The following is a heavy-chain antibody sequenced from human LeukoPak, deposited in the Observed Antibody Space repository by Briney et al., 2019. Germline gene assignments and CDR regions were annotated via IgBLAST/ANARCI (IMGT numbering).Heavy chain of an antibody. CDR3: ARGGTVRGVTSFDY. Sequence: ASVKVSCMASGYTFTRYAMNWVRQAPRQGLEGMGWINTNTGNPTYAQGFTGRFVFSLDTSVSTAYLQISSLKAEDTAVYYCARGGTVRGVTSFDYWGQGTLVTVSS. CDR1: GYTFTRYA. D-gene: IGHD3-10*01. CDR2: INTNTGNP. J-gene: IGHJ4*02. V-gene: IGHV7-4-1*02.